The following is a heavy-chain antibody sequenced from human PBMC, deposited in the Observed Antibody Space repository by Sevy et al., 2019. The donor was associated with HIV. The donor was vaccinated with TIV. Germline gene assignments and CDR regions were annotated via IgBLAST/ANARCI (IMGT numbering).Heavy chain of an antibody. CDR1: GFTLSSYS. V-gene: IGHV3-21*01. CDR3: ARDRGYSYGPSYYFDY. D-gene: IGHD5-18*01. J-gene: IGHJ4*02. Sequence: GGSLRLSCAASGFTLSSYSMNWVRQAPGKGLEWVSSISSSSSYIYYADSVKGRFTISRDNAKNSLYLQMNSLRAEDTAVYYCARDRGYSYGPSYYFDYWGQGTLVTVSS. CDR2: ISSSSSYI.